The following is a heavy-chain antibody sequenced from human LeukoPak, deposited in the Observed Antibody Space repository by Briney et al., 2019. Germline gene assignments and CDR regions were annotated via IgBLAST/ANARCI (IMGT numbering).Heavy chain of an antibody. V-gene: IGHV4-59*08. CDR1: SASISSYY. CDR2: ISYSGST. CDR3: ARHERSWFDP. Sequence: SETLSLTCTVSSASISSYYWSWIRQPPGKGLEWIGYISYSGSTDYNPSLKSRVTISVDTSKKQFSLKLSSVTAADTAVYYCARHERSWFDPWGQGTLVTVSS. J-gene: IGHJ5*02.